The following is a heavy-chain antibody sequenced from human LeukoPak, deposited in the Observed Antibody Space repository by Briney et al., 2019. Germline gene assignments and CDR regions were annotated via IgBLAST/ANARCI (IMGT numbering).Heavy chain of an antibody. V-gene: IGHV1-2*02. CDR1: GYTFTGYY. CDR3: ARDHCSANSCYEDYYNGVDV. D-gene: IGHD2-2*01. CDR2: INPNSGGT. Sequence: ASVKVSCKASGYTFTGYYLQWVRQAPGQGLEWMGWINPNSGGTGYAQRFQGRVTMTREKSISTAYMELSRMRSDDTVGYYCARDHCSANSCYEDYYNGVDVWGQGTTVTVSS. J-gene: IGHJ6*02.